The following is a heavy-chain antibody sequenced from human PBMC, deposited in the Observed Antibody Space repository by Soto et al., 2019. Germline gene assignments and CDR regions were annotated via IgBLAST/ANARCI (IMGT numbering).Heavy chain of an antibody. Sequence: GASVKVSCKASGYTFTGYYMHWVRQAPGQGLEWMGWINPNSGGTNYAQKFQGWVTITRDTSTSTAYMELSSLRSEDTAVYYCARDLRIAAAGTGTPGYWGQGILVTVSS. CDR3: ARDLRIAAAGTGTPGY. V-gene: IGHV1-2*04. CDR2: INPNSGGT. J-gene: IGHJ4*02. CDR1: GYTFTGYY. D-gene: IGHD6-13*01.